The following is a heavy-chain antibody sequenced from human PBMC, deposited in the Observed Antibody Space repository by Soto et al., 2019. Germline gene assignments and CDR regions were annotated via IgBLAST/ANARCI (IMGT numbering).Heavy chain of an antibody. CDR2: INPSGGST. Sequence: QVQLVQSGAEVKKPGASVKVSCKASGYTFTSYYMHWVRQAPGQGLEWMGIINPSGGSTSYAQKFQGRVTMTRDTSTNTVYMELSSLRSEDTAVYYWARGADIVVVVAATQLDYWGQGTLVTVSS. V-gene: IGHV1-46*01. CDR1: GYTFTSYY. CDR3: ARGADIVVVVAATQLDY. J-gene: IGHJ4*02. D-gene: IGHD2-15*01.